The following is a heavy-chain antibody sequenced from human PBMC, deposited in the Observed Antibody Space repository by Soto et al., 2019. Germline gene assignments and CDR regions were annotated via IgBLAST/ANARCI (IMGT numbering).Heavy chain of an antibody. CDR1: GYAFTTYG. Sequence: QVHLVQSGAEVKKPGASVKVSCQGSGYAFTTYGITWVRQAPGQGLEWMGWISAHNGNTNYAQKPQGRVTVTRETSTSTAYMELRSLRYADTAVYYCARGRYGDYWGQGALVTVSS. CDR2: ISAHNGNT. J-gene: IGHJ4*02. D-gene: IGHD1-1*01. CDR3: ARGRYGDY. V-gene: IGHV1-18*01.